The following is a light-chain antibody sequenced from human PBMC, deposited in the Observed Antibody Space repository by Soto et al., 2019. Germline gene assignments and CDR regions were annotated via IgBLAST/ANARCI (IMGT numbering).Light chain of an antibody. J-gene: IGLJ1*01. Sequence: QSVLTQPRSVSGSPGQSVTISCTGTGNYVGAYNYVSWYQQHPGRPPKLLIYGVVRWPSGVPDRFSGSKSGNTASLAISGLQAEDEADYFCCSYAGGYTYLFGTGTRSPS. CDR1: GNYVGAYNY. CDR3: CSYAGGYTYL. V-gene: IGLV2-11*01. CDR2: GVV.